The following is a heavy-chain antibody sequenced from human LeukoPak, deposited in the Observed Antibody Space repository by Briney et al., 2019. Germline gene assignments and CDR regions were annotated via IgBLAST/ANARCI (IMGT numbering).Heavy chain of an antibody. CDR3: ALHDSSGYYNY. V-gene: IGHV3-30*03. J-gene: IGHJ4*02. CDR1: GFTFSGYG. CDR2: ISYDGSNK. Sequence: GGSLRLSCAASGFTFSGYGMHWVRQAPGKGLEWVAVISYDGSNKYYADSVKGRFTISRDNSKNTLYLQMNSLRAEDTAVYYCALHDSSGYYNYWGQGTLVTVSS. D-gene: IGHD3-22*01.